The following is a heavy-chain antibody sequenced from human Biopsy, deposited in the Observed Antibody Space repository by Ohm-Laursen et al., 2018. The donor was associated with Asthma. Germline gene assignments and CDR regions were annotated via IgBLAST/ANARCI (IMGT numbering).Heavy chain of an antibody. D-gene: IGHD2-21*02. CDR3: ASYEVVTSILPLDV. J-gene: IGHJ6*02. V-gene: IGHV3-30*03. CDR1: GFTFSRYG. CDR2: ISYDGSNK. Sequence: SLRLSCAASGFTFSRYGMHWVRQAPGKGLEWVAVISYDGSNKYCGDSVQGRFTISRDNSKNTLYLQMNSLRAEDTAVYYCASYEVVTSILPLDVWGQGTTVTVSS.